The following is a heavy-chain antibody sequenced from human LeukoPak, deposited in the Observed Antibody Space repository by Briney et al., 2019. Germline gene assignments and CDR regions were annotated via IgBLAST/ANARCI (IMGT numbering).Heavy chain of an antibody. D-gene: IGHD3-22*01. Sequence: SETLSLTCTVSGGSISSYYWSWIRQPPGKGLEWIGYIYYSGSTNYNPSLKSRVTISVDTSKNQFSLKLSSVTAADTAVYYCARVHDSSGYDAFDFWGQGTMVTVSS. V-gene: IGHV4-59*08. CDR1: GGSISSYY. CDR2: IYYSGST. CDR3: ARVHDSSGYDAFDF. J-gene: IGHJ3*01.